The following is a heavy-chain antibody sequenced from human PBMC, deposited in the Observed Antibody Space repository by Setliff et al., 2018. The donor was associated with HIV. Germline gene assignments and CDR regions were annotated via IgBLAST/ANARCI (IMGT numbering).Heavy chain of an antibody. J-gene: IGHJ6*03. CDR2: INPSGGST. Sequence: ASVKVSCKASGYTFTSYYMHWVRQAPGQGLEWMGIINPSGGSTRYAQKFQGRVTMTRGTSMSTVYMELSSLRSEDTAVYYCARDGYYNSWSGYGYYYYYMDVWGKGTTVTVSS. CDR1: GYTFTSYY. D-gene: IGHD3-3*01. V-gene: IGHV1-46*01. CDR3: ARDGYYNSWSGYGYYYYYMDV.